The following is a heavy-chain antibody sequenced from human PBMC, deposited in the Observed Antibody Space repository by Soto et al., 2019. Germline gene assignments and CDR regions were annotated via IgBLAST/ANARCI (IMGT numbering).Heavy chain of an antibody. J-gene: IGHJ3*02. Sequence: GGSLRLSCAASGFTFSSYEMNWARQAPGKGLEWVSYISSSGSTIYYADSVKGRFTISRDNAKNSLYLQMNSLRAEDTAVYYCARIRDSSGYYPDAFDIWGQGTMVTVSS. CDR1: GFTFSSYE. CDR2: ISSSGSTI. CDR3: ARIRDSSGYYPDAFDI. D-gene: IGHD3-22*01. V-gene: IGHV3-48*03.